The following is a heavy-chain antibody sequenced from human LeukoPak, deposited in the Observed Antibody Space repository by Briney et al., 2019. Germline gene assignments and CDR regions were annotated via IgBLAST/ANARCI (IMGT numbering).Heavy chain of an antibody. CDR3: ARADPIDY. J-gene: IGHJ4*02. V-gene: IGHV1-2*02. CDR1: VDTVTGSF. CDR2: ISINSGGT. Sequence: ASVKVSCKASVDTVTGSFIHWVRHAPGQGLEWMGWISINSGGTKYAQNFQGRVTMTRDTSITTAYMELSRLTSDDTAVYYCARADPIDYWGPGTLVTVSS.